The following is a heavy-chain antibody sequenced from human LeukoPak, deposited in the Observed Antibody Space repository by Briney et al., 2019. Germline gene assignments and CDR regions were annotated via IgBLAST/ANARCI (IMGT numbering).Heavy chain of an antibody. CDR2: IYYSGST. D-gene: IGHD2-15*01. J-gene: IGHJ4*02. CDR3: ARRRYCSGGSCYPPDY. V-gene: IGHV4-39*01. Sequence: PSETLSLTCTVSGGSISSSSYYWGWIRQPPGKGLGWIGSIYYSGSTYYNPSLKSRVTISVDTSKNQFSLKLSSVTAADTAVYYCARRRYCSGGSCYPPDYWGQGTLVTVSS. CDR1: GGSISSSSYY.